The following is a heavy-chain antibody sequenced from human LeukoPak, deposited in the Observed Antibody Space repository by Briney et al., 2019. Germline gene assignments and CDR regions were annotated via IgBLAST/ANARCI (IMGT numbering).Heavy chain of an antibody. J-gene: IGHJ4*02. CDR1: GGSFSGYY. CDR2: INHSGST. Sequence: SETLSLTCAVYGGSFSGYYWSWIRQPPGKGLEWIGEINHSGSTNYNPTLKGRVTISVDTSKNQFSLKLSSVTAADTAVYYCARGKVGAAKYWGQGTLVTVSS. D-gene: IGHD1-26*01. V-gene: IGHV4-34*01. CDR3: ARGKVGAAKY.